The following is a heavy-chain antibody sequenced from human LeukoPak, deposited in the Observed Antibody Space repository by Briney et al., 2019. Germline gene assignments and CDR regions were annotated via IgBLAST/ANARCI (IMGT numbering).Heavy chain of an antibody. V-gene: IGHV3-30-3*01. Sequence: PGRSLRLSCAASGLTFSSYAMHWVRQAPGKGLEWVAVISYDGSNKYYADSVKGRFTISRDNSKNTLYLQMNSLRAEDTAVYHCARDSTTAPGDYWGQGTLVTVSS. CDR1: GLTFSSYA. J-gene: IGHJ4*02. CDR2: ISYDGSNK. CDR3: ARDSTTAPGDY. D-gene: IGHD4-17*01.